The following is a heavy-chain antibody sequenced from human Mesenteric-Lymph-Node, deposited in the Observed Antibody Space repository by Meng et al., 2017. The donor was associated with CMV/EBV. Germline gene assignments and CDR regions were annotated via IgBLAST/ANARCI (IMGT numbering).Heavy chain of an antibody. V-gene: IGHV1-2*02. D-gene: IGHD2-2*03. CDR1: FTGDY. J-gene: IGHJ5*02. CDR2: IHPNSGGT. CDR3: ARDLGIVVVPAATENWFDP. Sequence: FTGDYMHWVRQAPGPGLEWMGWIHPNSGGTEYAQKCQGRVTMTRDTSISTADMELSSLRSDDTAIYYCARDLGIVVVPAATENWFDPWGQGTLVTVSS.